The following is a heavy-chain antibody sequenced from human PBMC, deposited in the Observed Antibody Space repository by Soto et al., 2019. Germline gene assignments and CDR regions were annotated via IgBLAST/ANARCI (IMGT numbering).Heavy chain of an antibody. J-gene: IGHJ4*02. CDR3: ARGGEQWLVPEPFDY. CDR2: ISAYNGNT. V-gene: IGHV1-18*01. CDR1: GYTFTSYG. D-gene: IGHD6-19*01. Sequence: ASVKVSCKASGYTFTSYGISWVRQAPGQGLEWMGWISAYNGNTNYAQKLQGRVTMTTDTPTSTAYMELRSLRSDDTAVYYCARGGEQWLVPEPFDYWGQGTLVTVSS.